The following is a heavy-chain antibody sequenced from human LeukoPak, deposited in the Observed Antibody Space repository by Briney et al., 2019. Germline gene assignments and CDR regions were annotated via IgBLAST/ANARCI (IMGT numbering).Heavy chain of an antibody. CDR3: AKDHRRVGATSRDY. CDR1: GFTFSSYG. CDR2: IRYDGSNK. V-gene: IGHV3-30*02. J-gene: IGHJ4*02. Sequence: GGSLRLSCAASGFTFSSYGMHWVRQAPGKGLEWVAFIRYDGSNKYYADSVKGRFTISRDNSKNTLYLQVNSLRAEDTAVYYCAKDHRRVGATSRDYWGQGTLVTVSS. D-gene: IGHD1-26*01.